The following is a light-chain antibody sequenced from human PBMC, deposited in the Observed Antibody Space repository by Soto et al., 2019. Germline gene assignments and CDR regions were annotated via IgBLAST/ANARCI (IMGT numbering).Light chain of an antibody. CDR1: QSVSSSY. V-gene: IGKV3-20*01. CDR3: QQYGSSPT. J-gene: IGKJ2*01. Sequence: EIVLTQSPGTLSLSPGERASLSCRASQSVSSSYLAWYQQRPGQAPRLLIYGASSRATGIPDRFSGSGSGTDLTLTINRLEPEDFAVYYCQQYGSSPTFGQATKLEIK. CDR2: GAS.